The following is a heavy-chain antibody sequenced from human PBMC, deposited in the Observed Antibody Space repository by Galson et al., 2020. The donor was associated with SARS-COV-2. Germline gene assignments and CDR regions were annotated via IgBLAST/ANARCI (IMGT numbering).Heavy chain of an antibody. V-gene: IGHV1-2*02. CDR2: INPNSGGT. CDR3: ARDSSQGPLNVGDRAIGLDY. J-gene: IGHJ4*02. D-gene: IGHD5-18*01. CDR1: GYTFTGYY. Sequence: ASLKVSCKASGYTFTGYYMHWVRQAPGQGLEWMGWINPNSGGTNYAQKFQGRVTMTRDTYISTAYMELSRLRSDDTAVYYCARDSSQGPLNVGDRAIGLDYGGQGTLVTVSS.